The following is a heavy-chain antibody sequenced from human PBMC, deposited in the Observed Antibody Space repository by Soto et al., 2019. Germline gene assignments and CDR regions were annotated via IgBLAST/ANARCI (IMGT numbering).Heavy chain of an antibody. Sequence: QVQLVQSGPEMKKPGASVKVSCKTSGYTFSDFYIHWMRQVPGRGLEWMGWINARNDGTKFAEKFKAALTLPTDPSISTSYMELSRLTFADTAVYYCARRLGGGGDYFYGMDVWGQGTAVTVSS. CDR1: GYTFSDFY. CDR2: INARNDGT. CDR3: ARRLGGGGDYFYGMDV. J-gene: IGHJ6*02. D-gene: IGHD3-10*01. V-gene: IGHV1-2*02.